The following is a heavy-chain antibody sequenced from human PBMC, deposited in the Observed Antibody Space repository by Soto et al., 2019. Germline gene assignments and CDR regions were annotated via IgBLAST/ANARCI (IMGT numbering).Heavy chain of an antibody. D-gene: IGHD5-12*01. J-gene: IGHJ4*02. Sequence: EVQLLESGGGLVQPGGSLRLSCAASGFTFNIYTMSWVRQAPGKGLEWVSGIGARGSDTYFPDSVKGRFTVSRDNSMDMVYRQMNSLRAEDTAVYFCAKGGTYHIGDFDSWGQGTLVTVSS. CDR3: AKGGTYHIGDFDS. CDR2: IGARGSDT. CDR1: GFTFNIYT. V-gene: IGHV3-23*01.